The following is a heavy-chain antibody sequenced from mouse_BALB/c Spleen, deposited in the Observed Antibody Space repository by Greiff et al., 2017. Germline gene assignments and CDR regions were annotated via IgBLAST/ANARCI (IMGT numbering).Heavy chain of an antibody. D-gene: IGHD1-1*01. CDR2: ISSGGSYT. J-gene: IGHJ4*01. CDR3: TRVGTTVVAIYYYAMDY. Sequence: EVKVVESGGGLVKPGGSLKLSCAASGFTFSSYTMSWVRQTPEKRLEWVATISSGGSYTYYPDSVKGRFTISRDNAKNTLYLQMSSLKSEDTAMYYCTRVGTTVVAIYYYAMDYWGQGTSVTVSS. CDR1: GFTFSSYT. V-gene: IGHV5-6-4*01.